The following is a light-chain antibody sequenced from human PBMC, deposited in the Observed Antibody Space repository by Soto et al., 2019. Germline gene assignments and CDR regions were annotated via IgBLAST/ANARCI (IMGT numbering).Light chain of an antibody. J-gene: IGKJ2*01. CDR3: QQYGSSPSAYT. CDR2: GAS. V-gene: IGKV3-20*01. Sequence: EIVLTQSPGTLSLSPGERATLSCRASQSVSSGYLAWYQQKPGQAPRLLIYGASSRATGIPDRFSGSGSGTDFTLTISRLEPEDFAVYYCQQYGSSPSAYTFGQGTKLEIK. CDR1: QSVSSGY.